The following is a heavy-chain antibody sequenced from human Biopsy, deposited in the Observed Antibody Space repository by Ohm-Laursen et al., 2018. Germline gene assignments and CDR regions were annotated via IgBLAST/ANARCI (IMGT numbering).Heavy chain of an antibody. V-gene: IGHV4-39*07. CDR3: VRGVDYYDPYHYYALDV. Sequence: SDTLSLTCTVSDGSINSNDYYWGWIRQTPGKGLEWIGEINHSGRTNYNPSLKSRVTISVDTSKNQFSLKVRYVTAADTAVYYCVRGVDYYDPYHYYALDVWGQGTTVTVSS. CDR2: INHSGRT. CDR1: DGSINSNDYY. J-gene: IGHJ6*02. D-gene: IGHD3-22*01.